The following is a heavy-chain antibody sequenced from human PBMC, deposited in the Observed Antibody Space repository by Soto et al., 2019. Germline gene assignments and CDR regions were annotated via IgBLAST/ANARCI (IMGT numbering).Heavy chain of an antibody. D-gene: IGHD6-19*01. V-gene: IGHV1-3*01. CDR3: ARGSIAVAGRNQLDY. CDR1: GYFFTSYA. J-gene: IGHJ4*02. Sequence: QVQLVQSGPEVKKTGASVKVSCRASGYFFTSYAIHWVRQAPGTRLEWLGWINAANGHTKYSQNFQGRVIITRDTSANTVYMEVSSLKSVDTAVYYCARGSIAVAGRNQLDYWGQGTRVTVFS. CDR2: INAANGHT.